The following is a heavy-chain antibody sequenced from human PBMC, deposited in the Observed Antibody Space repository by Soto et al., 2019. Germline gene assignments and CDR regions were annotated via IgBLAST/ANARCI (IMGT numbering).Heavy chain of an antibody. CDR3: ARAPWSGYYPYYYYYGMDV. J-gene: IGHJ6*02. CDR2: IYYNGST. D-gene: IGHD3-3*01. CDR1: GGSISSGDYY. V-gene: IGHV4-30-4*01. Sequence: ASETLSLTCTVSGGSISSGDYYWSWIRQPPGKGLEWIGYIYYNGSTYYNPSLKSRVTISVDTSKNQFSLKLSSVTAADTAVYYCARAPWSGYYPYYYYYGMDVWGQGTTVTVSS.